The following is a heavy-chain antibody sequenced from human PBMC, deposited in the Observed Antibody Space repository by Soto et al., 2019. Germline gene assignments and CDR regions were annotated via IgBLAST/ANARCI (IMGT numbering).Heavy chain of an antibody. J-gene: IGHJ6*02. D-gene: IGHD3-3*01. CDR3: ARSYDFWSGESYYYYYYGMDV. CDR2: IITIFGTA. Sequence: QVQLVQSGAEVKKPGSSVKVSCKASGGTVSSYAISWVRQAPGQGLEWMGGIITIFGTANYAQKFQGRVTITADESTSTAYMELSRLRSEDTAVYYWARSYDFWSGESYYYYYYGMDVWGPGTTVTVSS. CDR1: GGTVSSYA. V-gene: IGHV1-69*01.